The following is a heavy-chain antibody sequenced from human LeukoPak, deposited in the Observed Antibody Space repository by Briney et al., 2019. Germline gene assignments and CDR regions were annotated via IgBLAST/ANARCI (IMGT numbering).Heavy chain of an antibody. CDR2: INPSGGST. Sequence: GASVKVSCKASGYTFTSYYMHWVRQAPGQGLEWMGIINPSGGSTSYAQKFQGRVTMTRDTSTSTVYMELSSLRSEDTAVYYCARVRQEQWLGPSYFDYWGQGTLVTVSS. V-gene: IGHV1-46*01. CDR3: ARVRQEQWLGPSYFDY. D-gene: IGHD6-19*01. J-gene: IGHJ4*02. CDR1: GYTFTSYY.